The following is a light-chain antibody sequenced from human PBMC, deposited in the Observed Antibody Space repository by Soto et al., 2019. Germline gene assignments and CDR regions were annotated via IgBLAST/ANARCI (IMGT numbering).Light chain of an antibody. J-gene: IGKJ4*01. Sequence: DIQLTQSPSFLSASVGDRVTITCRASQGISSYLAWYQQKPGKAPTLLIYAASILQSGVPSRFSGSGSGTEFTLTISSLQPEDFATYYCQELITYPFGGGTKVEIK. V-gene: IGKV1-9*01. CDR2: AAS. CDR3: QELITYP. CDR1: QGISSY.